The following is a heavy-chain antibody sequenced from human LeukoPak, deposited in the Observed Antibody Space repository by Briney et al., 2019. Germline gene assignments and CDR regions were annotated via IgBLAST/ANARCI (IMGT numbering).Heavy chain of an antibody. CDR1: GGSISSGAYY. D-gene: IGHD6-13*01. J-gene: IGHJ5*02. CDR2: IYYSGST. V-gene: IGHV4-31*03. Sequence: SQTLSLTCTVSGGSISSGAYYWSWIRQHPGKGLEWIGYIYYSGSTYYNPSLESRVTISVDTSKNQFSLKLSSVTAAGTAVYYCARDSRIAAAGFTPWGQGTLVTVSS. CDR3: ARDSRIAAAGFTP.